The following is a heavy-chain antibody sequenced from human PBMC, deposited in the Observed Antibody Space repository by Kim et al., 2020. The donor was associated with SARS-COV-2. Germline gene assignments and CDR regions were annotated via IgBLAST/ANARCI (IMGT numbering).Heavy chain of an antibody. Sequence: GGSLRLSCAASGFTFDDYTMHWVRQAPGKGLEWVSLISWDGGSTYYADSVKGRFTISRDNSKNSLYLQMNSLRTEDTALYYCAKVEDDILTGYSNDAFDIWGQGTMVTVSS. CDR3: AKVEDDILTGYSNDAFDI. V-gene: IGHV3-43*01. CDR2: ISWDGGST. D-gene: IGHD3-9*01. CDR1: GFTFDDYT. J-gene: IGHJ3*02.